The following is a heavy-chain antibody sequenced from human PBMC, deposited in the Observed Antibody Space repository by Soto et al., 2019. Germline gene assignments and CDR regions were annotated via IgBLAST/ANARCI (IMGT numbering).Heavy chain of an antibody. CDR1: GYTFTGYY. CDR3: AREFRVGYCSGGSCPDYFDY. CDR2: INPNSGGT. V-gene: IGHV1-2*04. D-gene: IGHD2-15*01. Sequence: QVQLVQSGAEVKKPGASVKVSCKASGYTFTGYYMHWVRQAPGQGLEWMGWINPNSGGTNYAQKFQGWVPMTRDTSISTAYMELSRLRSDDTAVYYCAREFRVGYCSGGSCPDYFDYWGQGTLVTVSS. J-gene: IGHJ4*02.